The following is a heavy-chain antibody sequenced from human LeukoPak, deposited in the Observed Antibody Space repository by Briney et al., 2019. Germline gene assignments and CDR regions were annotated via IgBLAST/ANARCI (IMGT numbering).Heavy chain of an antibody. CDR1: GGSISSGDYY. CDR3: ARGLKSSGYYLNWFDP. D-gene: IGHD3-22*01. V-gene: IGHV4-30-4*01. Sequence: SQTLSLTCTVSGGSISSGDYYWSWIRQPPGKGLEWIGYIYYSGSTYYNPSLKSRVTISVDTSKNQFSLKLSSVTAADTAVYYCARGLKSSGYYLNWFDPWGQGTLVTVSS. J-gene: IGHJ5*02. CDR2: IYYSGST.